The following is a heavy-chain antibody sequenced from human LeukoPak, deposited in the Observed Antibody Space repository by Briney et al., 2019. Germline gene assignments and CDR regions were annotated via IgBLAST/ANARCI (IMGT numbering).Heavy chain of an antibody. Sequence: PSETLSLTCAVSEMSFSAYYWNWIRQSPGKGLEWIGEINYGGSTKYTPSLEGRGTILIDTSKNQFSLKLTSVTAADTAVYYCARGFPPGSGSRGSHAFDVWGQGTMVTVSS. CDR3: ARGFPPGSGSRGSHAFDV. D-gene: IGHD6-19*01. CDR2: INYGGST. V-gene: IGHV4-34*01. J-gene: IGHJ3*01. CDR1: EMSFSAYY.